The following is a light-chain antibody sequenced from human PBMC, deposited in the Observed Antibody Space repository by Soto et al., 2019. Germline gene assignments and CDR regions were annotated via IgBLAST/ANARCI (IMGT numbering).Light chain of an antibody. CDR1: QSVSSSY. J-gene: IGKJ2*01. CDR2: GAS. CDR3: QQYVRSPT. Sequence: IVLTQSKGTLSLSPGERASLSCMASQSVSSSYLAWYQQKPGQAPRLLIYGASSRATGIPERFSGSGSGTDLTLTINRLEPEDFAVYYCQQYVRSPTFG. V-gene: IGKV3-20*01.